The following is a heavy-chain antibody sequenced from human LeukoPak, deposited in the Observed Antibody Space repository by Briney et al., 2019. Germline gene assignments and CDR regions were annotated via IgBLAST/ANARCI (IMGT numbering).Heavy chain of an antibody. CDR3: ARDFYDYGDYV. Sequence: GGSLRLSCAASGFTFSSYAMSWVRQAPGKGLEWVSVIYSGGSTYYADSVKGRFTISRDNSKNTLYLQMNSLRAEDTAVYYCARDFYDYGDYVWGQGTLVTVSS. V-gene: IGHV3-66*01. CDR2: IYSGGST. J-gene: IGHJ4*02. D-gene: IGHD4-17*01. CDR1: GFTFSSYA.